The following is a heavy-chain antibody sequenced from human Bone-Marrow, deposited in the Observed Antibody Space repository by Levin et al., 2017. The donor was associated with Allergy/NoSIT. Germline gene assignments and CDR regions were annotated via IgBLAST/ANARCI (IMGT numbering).Heavy chain of an antibody. CDR2: SGSGGNT. J-gene: IGHJ3*02. D-gene: IGHD1-26*01. CDR1: GFTFSNSA. Sequence: GGSLRLSCAASGFTFSNSAMTWVRQAPGKGLQWVSTSGSGGNTYYADSVKGRFTISRDNSKNTLYLQMNSLRGEDTAVYYCANHLQGAKAFDMWGQGTMVTVSS. V-gene: IGHV3-23*01. CDR3: ANHLQGAKAFDM.